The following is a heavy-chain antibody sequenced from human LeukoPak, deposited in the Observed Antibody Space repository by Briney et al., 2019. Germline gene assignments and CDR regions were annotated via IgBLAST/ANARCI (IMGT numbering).Heavy chain of an antibody. Sequence: TGGSLRLSCAASGFTFSSYAMSWVRQSPGKGLEGVSAISGSGGSTYYADSVKGRFTISRDNSKNTLYLQMNSLRAEDTAVYYCAKSMMDLVKLACFDYWGQGTLVTVSS. J-gene: IGHJ4*02. D-gene: IGHD1-7*01. CDR1: GFTFSSYA. CDR3: AKSMMDLVKLACFDY. CDR2: ISGSGGST. V-gene: IGHV3-23*01.